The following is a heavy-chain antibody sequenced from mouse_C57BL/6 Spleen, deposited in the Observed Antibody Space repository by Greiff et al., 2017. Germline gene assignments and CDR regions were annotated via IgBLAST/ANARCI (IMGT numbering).Heavy chain of an antibody. CDR1: GYTFTDYD. J-gene: IGHJ2*01. D-gene: IGHD1-2*01. Sequence: EVQLVESGPELVKPGASVKIPCKASGYTFTDYDMDWVKQSPGKSLEWIGVINPNNGGNIYNQKFKGKATLTVDKSSRTAYMELRSLTSEDSAVYYCARRLGLYYFDYWGQGTTLTVSS. V-gene: IGHV1-18*01. CDR2: INPNNGGN. CDR3: ARRLGLYYFDY.